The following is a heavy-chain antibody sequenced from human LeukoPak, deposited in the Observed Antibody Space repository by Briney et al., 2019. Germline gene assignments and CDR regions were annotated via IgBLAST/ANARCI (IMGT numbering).Heavy chain of an antibody. CDR1: GYSISSGYY. J-gene: IGHJ4*02. Sequence: SETLSLTCAVSGYSISSGYYWSWIRQPPGKGLEWIGYIYYSGSTNYNPSLKSRVTISVDTSKNQFSLKLSSVTAADTAVYYCARSRSITIFGSLYWGQGTLVTVSS. CDR2: IYYSGST. V-gene: IGHV4-61*01. D-gene: IGHD3-3*01. CDR3: ARSRSITIFGSLY.